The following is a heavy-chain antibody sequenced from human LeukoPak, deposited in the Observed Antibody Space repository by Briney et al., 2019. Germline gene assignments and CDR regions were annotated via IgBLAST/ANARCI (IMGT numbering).Heavy chain of an antibody. V-gene: IGHV5-51*01. Sequence: RGESLKISCKGSGYSFTSYWIGWVRQMPGKGLEWMGIIYPGDSDTRYSPSLQGQVTISADKSISTAYLQWSSLKASDTAMYYRARRSTIFGVIIQKGGFDYWGQGTLVTVSP. J-gene: IGHJ4*02. CDR1: GYSFTSYW. CDR2: IYPGDSDT. CDR3: ARRSTIFGVIIQKGGFDY. D-gene: IGHD3-3*01.